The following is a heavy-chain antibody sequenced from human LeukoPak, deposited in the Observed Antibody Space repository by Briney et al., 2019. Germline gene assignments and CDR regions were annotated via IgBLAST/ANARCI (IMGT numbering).Heavy chain of an antibody. CDR3: ARALSEMATIGEDFDY. CDR1: GYTLTSYY. V-gene: IGHV1-46*01. Sequence: ASVKVSCKASGYTLTSYYMHWVRQAPGQGLEWMGIINPSGGSTSYAQKFQGRVTMTGDTSTSTVYMDLSSLRSEDTAVHYCARALSEMATIGEDFDYWGQGTLVTVSS. D-gene: IGHD5-24*01. J-gene: IGHJ4*02. CDR2: INPSGGST.